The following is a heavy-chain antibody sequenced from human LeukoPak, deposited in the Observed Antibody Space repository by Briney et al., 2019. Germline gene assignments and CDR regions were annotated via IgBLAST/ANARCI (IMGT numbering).Heavy chain of an antibody. J-gene: IGHJ4*02. CDR3: ARALDSLGGLSLPDY. V-gene: IGHV7-4-1*02. Sequence: ASVKVSFKSSGYSFTNYAMNWVRQPPGQGLEFMGWIHPSTGNPAYAQGFSGRFVFSFDTSVTTTYLQISDLKAEDTAVYFCARALDSLGGLSLPDYWRGGTLVSVCS. CDR1: GYSFTNYA. D-gene: IGHD3-16*02. CDR2: IHPSTGNP.